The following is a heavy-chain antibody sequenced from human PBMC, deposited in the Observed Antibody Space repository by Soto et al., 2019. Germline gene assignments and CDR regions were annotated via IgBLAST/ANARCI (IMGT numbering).Heavy chain of an antibody. D-gene: IGHD3-10*01. J-gene: IGHJ4*02. V-gene: IGHV1-8*01. Sequence: ASVKVSCKASGYTFTSYDINWVRQATGQGLEWMGWMNPNSGNTGYAQKFQGRVTMTRNTSISTAYMELSSLRSEDTAVYYCAKLLVRADLGIFDYWGQGTLVTVSS. CDR1: GYTFTSYD. CDR3: AKLLVRADLGIFDY. CDR2: MNPNSGNT.